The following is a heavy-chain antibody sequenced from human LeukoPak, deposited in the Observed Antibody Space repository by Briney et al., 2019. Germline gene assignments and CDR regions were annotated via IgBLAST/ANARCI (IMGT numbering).Heavy chain of an antibody. J-gene: IGHJ4*02. V-gene: IGHV1-18*01. Sequence: ASVKVSCKASGYSFTTYAISWVRQAPGQGLEWMGRISAYNGNTNYAQKLQGRVTMTTDTSTNTAYVDLRSLRSDDTAVYYCARDQGYCTSASCSIDYWGQGTLVTVSS. CDR1: GYSFTTYA. CDR2: ISAYNGNT. CDR3: ARDQGYCTSASCSIDY. D-gene: IGHD2-2*01.